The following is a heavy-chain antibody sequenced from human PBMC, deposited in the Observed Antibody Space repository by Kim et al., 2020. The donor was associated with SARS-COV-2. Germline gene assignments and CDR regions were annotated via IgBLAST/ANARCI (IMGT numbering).Heavy chain of an antibody. Sequence: GGSLRLSCAASGFTFDDYAMHWVRQAPGKGLEWVSGISWNSGSIGYADSVKGRFTISRDNAKNSLYLQMNSLRAEDTALYYCAKDIEFGSNWGLMGSIDYWGQGTLVTVSS. D-gene: IGHD7-27*01. CDR2: ISWNSGSI. V-gene: IGHV3-9*01. J-gene: IGHJ4*02. CDR1: GFTFDDYA. CDR3: AKDIEFGSNWGLMGSIDY.